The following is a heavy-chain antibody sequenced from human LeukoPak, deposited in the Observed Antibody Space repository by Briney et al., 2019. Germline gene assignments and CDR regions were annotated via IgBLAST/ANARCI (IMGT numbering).Heavy chain of an antibody. Sequence: GASVKVSCKASGYAFTSYGISWVRQAPGQGLEWMGWISAYNGNTNYAQKLQGRVTMTTDTSTSTAYMELRSLRSDDTAVYYCARGSPYYYDSSGLLYHFDYWGQGTLVTVSS. CDR3: ARGSPYYYDSSGLLYHFDY. D-gene: IGHD3-22*01. J-gene: IGHJ4*02. CDR1: GYAFTSYG. CDR2: ISAYNGNT. V-gene: IGHV1-18*01.